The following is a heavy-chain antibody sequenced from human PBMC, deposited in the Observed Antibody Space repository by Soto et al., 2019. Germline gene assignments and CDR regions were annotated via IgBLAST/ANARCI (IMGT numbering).Heavy chain of an antibody. J-gene: IGHJ4*02. CDR3: ARQRGYYVDY. D-gene: IGHD3-22*01. Sequence: PSETLSLTCTVSGGSIRDYYWGRIRQSPGKGLDWIGYIYYTGTTKYNPSLKSRVTISVDSSKNQFSLKLDSVTAADTAVYYCARQRGYYVDYWGQGTLVTVSS. CDR2: IYYTGTT. V-gene: IGHV4-59*12. CDR1: GGSIRDYY.